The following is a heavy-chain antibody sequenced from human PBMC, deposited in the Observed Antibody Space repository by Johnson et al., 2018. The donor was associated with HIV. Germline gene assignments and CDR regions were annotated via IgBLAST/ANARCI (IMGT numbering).Heavy chain of an antibody. CDR2: IGSAGET. D-gene: IGHD6-25*01. CDR3: AKSGPDAFDI. Sequence: VQLVESGGGLVQPGGSLRLSCAPSGFSVSSHDMHWVRQVRGKGLEWVAGIGSAGETYYPGSVKGRFTISRENAHNSLFLQMNSLRAEDTALYYCAKSGPDAFDIWGQGTMVTVSS. J-gene: IGHJ3*02. CDR1: GFSVSSHD. V-gene: IGHV3-13*01.